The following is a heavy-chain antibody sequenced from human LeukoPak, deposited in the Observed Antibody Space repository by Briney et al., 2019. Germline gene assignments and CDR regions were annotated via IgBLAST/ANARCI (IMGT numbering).Heavy chain of an antibody. J-gene: IGHJ6*02. CDR1: GYTFTSYY. CDR3: ARPITIFGVVRDPYYYGMDV. CDR2: INPSGGST. Sequence: GASVKVSCKASGYTFTSYYMRWVRQAPGQGLEWMGTINPSGGSTSYAQKFQGRVTMTRDTSTSTVYMELSSLRSEDTAVYYCARPITIFGVVRDPYYYGMDVWGQGTTVTVSS. D-gene: IGHD3-3*01. V-gene: IGHV1-46*01.